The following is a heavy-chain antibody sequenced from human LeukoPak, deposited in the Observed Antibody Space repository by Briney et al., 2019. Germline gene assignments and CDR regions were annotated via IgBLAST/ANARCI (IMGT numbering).Heavy chain of an antibody. J-gene: IGHJ4*02. CDR1: GFTFSSYG. Sequence: GGSLRLSCAASGFTFSSYGIHWVRQAPGKGLEWVAIISYDGSDKYYADSVKGRFTISSDNSKNTLYLQMNSLRGEDTAVYYCAKEDSGYDFDYWGQGTLVTVSS. CDR2: ISYDGSDK. V-gene: IGHV3-30*18. CDR3: AKEDSGYDFDY. D-gene: IGHD5-12*01.